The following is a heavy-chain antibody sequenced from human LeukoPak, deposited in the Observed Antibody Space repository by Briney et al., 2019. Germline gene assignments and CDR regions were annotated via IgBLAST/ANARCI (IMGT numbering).Heavy chain of an antibody. D-gene: IGHD3-9*01. CDR1: GFTVSSNY. CDR2: IYSGGST. CDR3: ARGDILTGYYSDY. V-gene: IGHV3-66*01. J-gene: IGHJ4*02. Sequence: PGGSLRLSCAASGFTVSSNYMSWVRQAPGKGLEWVSVIYSGGSTYYADSVKGRFTISRDNSKNTLYLQMNSLRAEDTAVYYCARGDILTGYYSDYWGQGTLVTVSS.